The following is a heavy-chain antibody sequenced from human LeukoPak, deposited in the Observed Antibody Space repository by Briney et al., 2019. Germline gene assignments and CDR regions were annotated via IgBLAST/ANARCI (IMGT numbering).Heavy chain of an antibody. D-gene: IGHD4-17*01. Sequence: ASVKVSCKASGYTFTAYYMHWVRQAPGQGLEWMGLINPNSGGTNYAQRFQGRVTMTRDTSISTAYMELSKLTSDDTAVYYCAKDLDDYADPGIFQHWGQGTRVTVSS. CDR2: INPNSGGT. J-gene: IGHJ1*01. CDR1: GYTFTAYY. CDR3: AKDLDDYADPGIFQH. V-gene: IGHV1-2*02.